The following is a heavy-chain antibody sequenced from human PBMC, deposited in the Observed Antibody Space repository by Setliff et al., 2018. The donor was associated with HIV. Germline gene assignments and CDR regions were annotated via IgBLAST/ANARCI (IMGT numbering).Heavy chain of an antibody. CDR1: GYNFTSNG. V-gene: IGHV1-18*01. CDR2: ISASKGNT. CDR3: ARDQGFWSGFTYNYYMDV. Sequence: ASVKVSYKASGYNFTSNGSSWVRQAPGQGLEWMGRISASKGNTKYTQDFQGRVTMTTDTSTSTVYMELRSLRSDDTAVYYCARDQGFWSGFTYNYYMDVWGKGTTVTVSS. J-gene: IGHJ6*03. D-gene: IGHD3-3*01.